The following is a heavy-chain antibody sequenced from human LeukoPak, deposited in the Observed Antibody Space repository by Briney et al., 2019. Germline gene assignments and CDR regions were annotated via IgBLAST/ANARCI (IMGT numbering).Heavy chain of an antibody. CDR3: ASYISGSYPGYYGMDV. CDR1: GGSVSSGTYY. J-gene: IGHJ6*02. Sequence: SETLSLTCTVSGGSVSSGTYYWSWIRQPPGKGLEWIGYIYYSGSTNYNPSLKSRVTISVDTSKNQFSLKLTSVTAADTAVYYCASYISGSYPGYYGMDVWGQGTTVTVSS. V-gene: IGHV4-61*01. CDR2: IYYSGST. D-gene: IGHD1-26*01.